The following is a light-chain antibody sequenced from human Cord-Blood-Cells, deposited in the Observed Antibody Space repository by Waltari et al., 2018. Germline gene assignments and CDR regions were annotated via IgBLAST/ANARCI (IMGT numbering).Light chain of an antibody. CDR2: GAS. CDR1: QSVLYSSNNKNY. V-gene: IGKV4-1*01. Sequence: DIVMTQSSDSLAVSLGERATINCKSSQSVLYSSNNKNYLAWYHQKPGQPPKLLIYGASTRESGVPDLFIGRGSGTDFTLTVSSLQAEDVAVYYCQQYDSTATFGHGTKLEIK. J-gene: IGKJ2*01. CDR3: QQYDSTAT.